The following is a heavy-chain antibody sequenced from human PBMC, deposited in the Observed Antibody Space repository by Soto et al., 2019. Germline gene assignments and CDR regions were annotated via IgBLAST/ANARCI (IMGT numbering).Heavy chain of an antibody. CDR3: AREGGYYYDSSGYYPYYFDY. CDR1: GGSVSSGSYY. D-gene: IGHD3-22*01. Sequence: SETLSLTCTVSGGSVSSGSYYWSWIRQPPGKGLEWIGYIYYIGSTNYNPSLKSRVTISVDTSKNQFSLKLSSVTAADTAVYYCAREGGYYYDSSGYYPYYFDYWGQGTLVTVSS. CDR2: IYYIGST. V-gene: IGHV4-61*01. J-gene: IGHJ4*02.